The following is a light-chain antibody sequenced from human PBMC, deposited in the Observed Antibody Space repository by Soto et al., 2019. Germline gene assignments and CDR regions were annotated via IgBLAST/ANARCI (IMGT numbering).Light chain of an antibody. Sequence: SRLTQPASVSGSPGRSIPISCAGTSSDVGAYNYVSWYQHHPGKAPKLMIYDVNNRPSGDSNRFSGSKSGNTASLTISGLQSEVEAFYYVSSWTRGSTYVFGRVTKFTV. CDR1: SSDVGAYNY. CDR3: SSWTRGSTYV. J-gene: IGLJ1*01. V-gene: IGLV2-14*03. CDR2: DVN.